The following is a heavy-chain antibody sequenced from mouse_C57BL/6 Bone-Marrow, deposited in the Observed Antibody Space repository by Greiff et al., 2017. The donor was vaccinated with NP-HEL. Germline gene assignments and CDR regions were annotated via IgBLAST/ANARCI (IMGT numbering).Heavy chain of an antibody. CDR2: IRLKSDNYAT. V-gene: IGHV6-3*01. CDR1: GFTFSNYW. J-gene: IGHJ4*01. CDR3: TGPGYYAMDY. Sequence: EVQLQESGGGLVQPGGSMKLSCVASGFTFSNYWMNWVRQSPEKGLEWVAQIRLKSDNYATHYAESVKGRFTISRDDSKSSVYLQMNNLRAEDTGIYYCTGPGYYAMDYWGQGTSVTVSS.